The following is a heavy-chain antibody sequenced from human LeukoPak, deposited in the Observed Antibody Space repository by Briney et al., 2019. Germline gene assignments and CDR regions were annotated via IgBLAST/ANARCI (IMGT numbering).Heavy chain of an antibody. CDR3: ARRPPRGSQQLEA. CDR1: GTSLTGYY. D-gene: IGHD6-6*01. J-gene: IGHJ5*02. Sequence: SETLSLTCAVYGTSLTGYYWSWIRQSPGKGLEWIGEINHSGTTNYNPSLKSRVTISVDTSKNQFSLKVNSVTAADTAVYYCARRPPRGSQQLEAWGQGTLVTVSS. CDR2: INHSGTT. V-gene: IGHV4-34*01.